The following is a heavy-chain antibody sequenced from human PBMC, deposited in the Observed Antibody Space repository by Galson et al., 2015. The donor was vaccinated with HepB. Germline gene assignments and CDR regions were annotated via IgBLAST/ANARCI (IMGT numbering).Heavy chain of an antibody. CDR3: ARDHLAPAGDIDALDI. CDR2: ISSSSNTI. D-gene: IGHD6-13*01. CDR1: GFTFSTYS. J-gene: IGHJ3*02. Sequence: SLRLSCAASGFTFSTYSMNWVRQTPGKGLEWVSYISSSSNTIYYADSVKGRFTISRDTAKNSLYLQMNSLRVEDTAVYYCARDHLAPAGDIDALDIWGQGTMVTVSS. V-gene: IGHV3-48*01.